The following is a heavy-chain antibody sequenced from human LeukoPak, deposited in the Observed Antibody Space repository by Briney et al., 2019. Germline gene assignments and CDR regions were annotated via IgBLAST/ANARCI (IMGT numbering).Heavy chain of an antibody. D-gene: IGHD2-15*01. J-gene: IGHJ4*02. Sequence: GGSLRLSCAASGFTFSSYSMNWVRQAPGKGLEWVSSISSSSSYIYYADSVKGRFTISRDNAKNSLYLQMNSLRAEDTAVYYCARDTCSGGSCHDYWGQGTLVTVSS. V-gene: IGHV3-21*01. CDR3: ARDTCSGGSCHDY. CDR2: ISSSSSYI. CDR1: GFTFSSYS.